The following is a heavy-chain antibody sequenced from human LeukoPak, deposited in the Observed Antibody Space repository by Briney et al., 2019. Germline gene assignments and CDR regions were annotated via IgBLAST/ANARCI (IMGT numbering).Heavy chain of an antibody. CDR2: IYYSGST. J-gene: IGHJ4*02. CDR1: GGSISSDY. D-gene: IGHD3-9*01. V-gene: IGHV4-59*08. CDR3: ARHPPEFDWLSPFDY. Sequence: SETLSLTCTVSGGSISSDYWSWIRQPPGKGLEWIGYIYYSGSTNYNPSLKSRVTISVDTSKNQFSLKLSSVTAADTAVYYCARHPPEFDWLSPFDYWGQGTLVTVSS.